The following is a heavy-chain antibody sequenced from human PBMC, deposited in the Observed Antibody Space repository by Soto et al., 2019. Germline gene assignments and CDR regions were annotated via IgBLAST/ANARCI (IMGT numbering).Heavy chain of an antibody. CDR1: GGSFSGYY. CDR2: INHSGST. J-gene: IGHJ4*02. CDR3: ASGLRDYYDSSGYYHL. D-gene: IGHD3-22*01. V-gene: IGHV4-34*01. Sequence: SSETLSLTCAVYGGSFSGYYWSWIRQPPGKGLEWIGEINHSGSTNYNPSLKSRVTISVDTSKNQFSLKLSSVTAADTAVYYCASGLRDYYDSSGYYHLWGQGTLVTVSS.